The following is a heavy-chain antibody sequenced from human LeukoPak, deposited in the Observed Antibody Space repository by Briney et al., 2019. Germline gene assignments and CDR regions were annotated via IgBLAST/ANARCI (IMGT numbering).Heavy chain of an antibody. CDR1: GYTFTSYY. CDR3: ARVSYCSSTSCYDVPFDY. CDR2: INPSGGST. D-gene: IGHD2-2*01. J-gene: IGHJ4*02. Sequence: ASVKVSCKASGYTFTSYYMHWVRQAPGQGLEWMGMINPSGGSTSYAQEFQGRVTMTRDTSTSTVYMELSSLRSEDTAVYYCARVSYCSSTSCYDVPFDYWGQGTLVTVSS. V-gene: IGHV1-46*01.